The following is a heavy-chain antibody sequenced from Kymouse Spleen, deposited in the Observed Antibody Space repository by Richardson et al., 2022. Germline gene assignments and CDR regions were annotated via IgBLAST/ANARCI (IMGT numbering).Heavy chain of an antibody. CDR3: TRESSSGFDP. J-gene: IGHJ5*02. V-gene: IGHV3-73*02. CDR2: IRSKANSYAT. Sequence: EVQLVESGGGLVQPGGSLKLSCAASGFTFSGSAMHWVRQASGKGLEWVGRIRSKANSYATAYAASVKGRFTISRDDSKNTAYLQMNSLKTEDTAVYYCTRESSSGFDPWGQGTLVTVSS. D-gene: IGHD6-6*01. CDR1: GFTFSGSA.